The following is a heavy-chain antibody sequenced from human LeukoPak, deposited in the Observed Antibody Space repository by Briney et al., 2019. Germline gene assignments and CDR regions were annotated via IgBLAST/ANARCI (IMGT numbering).Heavy chain of an antibody. CDR1: GYTFTSYG. V-gene: IGHV1-18*01. J-gene: IGHJ6*03. D-gene: IGHD4-23*01. Sequence: ASVKVSCKASGYTFTSYGISWVRQAPGQGLEWMGWISAYNGNTNYAQKLQGRVTMTTDTSTSTAYMELRSLRSDDTAVYYCARRHFHDYGGNDYYYYMDVWGKGTTVTVSS. CDR3: ARRHFHDYGGNDYYYYMDV. CDR2: ISAYNGNT.